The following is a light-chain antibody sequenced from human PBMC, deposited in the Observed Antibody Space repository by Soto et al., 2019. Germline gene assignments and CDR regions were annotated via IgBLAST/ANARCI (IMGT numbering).Light chain of an antibody. Sequence: EIVLTQSPGTLSLSPGERATLSCRASQSVSSSYLAWYQQKPGQAPRHLIYGASSRAIGIPDRFSGSGSGTDFTLTISRLEPVDFAVYYCQQYGSSPWTFGQGTKVEIK. CDR3: QQYGSSPWT. CDR2: GAS. V-gene: IGKV3-20*01. J-gene: IGKJ1*01. CDR1: QSVSSSY.